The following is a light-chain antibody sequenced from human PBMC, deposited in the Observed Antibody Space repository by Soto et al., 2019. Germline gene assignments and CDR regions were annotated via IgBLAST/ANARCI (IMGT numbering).Light chain of an antibody. CDR3: QQSYSSLLT. V-gene: IGKV1-39*01. CDR1: QSISSY. CDR2: AAS. J-gene: IGKJ4*01. Sequence: DIQMTQSPSSLSASVGDRVTMTSRASQSISSYLNWYQQKPGKAPKLLIYAASSLQSGVPSRFSGSGSGTDFTLTISSLQPEDFATYYCQQSYSSLLTFGGGTKVDIK.